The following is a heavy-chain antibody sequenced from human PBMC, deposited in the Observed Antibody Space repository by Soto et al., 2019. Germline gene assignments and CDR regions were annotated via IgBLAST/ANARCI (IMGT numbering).Heavy chain of an antibody. D-gene: IGHD1-26*01. CDR2: ISYDGSNK. CDR3: ANDIVGARDDAFDI. J-gene: IGHJ3*02. V-gene: IGHV3-30*18. CDR1: GFTFSSYG. Sequence: GGSLRLSCAASGFTFSSYGMHWVRKAPGKGLEWVAVISYDGSNKYYADSVKGRFTISRDNSKNTLYLQMNSLRAEDTAVYYCANDIVGARDDAFDIWGQGTMVTVSS.